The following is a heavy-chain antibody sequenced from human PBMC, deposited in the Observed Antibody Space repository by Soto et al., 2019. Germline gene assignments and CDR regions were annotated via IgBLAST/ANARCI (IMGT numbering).Heavy chain of an antibody. Sequence: SETLSLTCAVSGGSISSGGYSWRWIRQPPWKGLEWIGYIYHSGSTYYNPSLKSRVTISVDRSKNQFSLKLSSVTAADTAVYYCASGYYYDSSGYYETPLFWYWGQGXLVTVSS. CDR3: ASGYYYDSSGYYETPLFWY. J-gene: IGHJ4*02. CDR1: GGSISSGGYS. D-gene: IGHD3-22*01. CDR2: IYHSGST. V-gene: IGHV4-30-2*01.